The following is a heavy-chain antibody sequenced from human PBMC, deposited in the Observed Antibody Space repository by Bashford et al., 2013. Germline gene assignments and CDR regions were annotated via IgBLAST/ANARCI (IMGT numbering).Heavy chain of an antibody. CDR3: ARRNYSKNFDY. D-gene: IGHD4-11*01. CDR2: IYYMGAP. J-gene: IGHJ4*02. CDR1: WLIRVTT. Sequence: SXTLSLTLHCLXWLIRVTTGGWDPAAPGKGLEWIGYIYYMGAPTTTLPQESSHHISRHVQEQFSLKLSSVTAADTAVYYCARRNYSKNFDYWGQGTLVTVSS. V-gene: IGHV4-59*01.